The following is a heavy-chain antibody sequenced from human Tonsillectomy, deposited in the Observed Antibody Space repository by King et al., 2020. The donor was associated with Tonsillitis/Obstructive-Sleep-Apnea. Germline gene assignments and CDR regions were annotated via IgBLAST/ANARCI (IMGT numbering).Heavy chain of an antibody. Sequence: VQLQQWGAGLLKPSETLFLTCAVYGGSFSGYYWSWIRQPPGKGLEWIGEINHSGSTNYNPSLKSRVTISVDTSKNQFSLKLSSVTAADTAVYYCARGARPHCSSTSCYRFYYYYMDVWGKGTTVTVSS. CDR3: ARGARPHCSSTSCYRFYYYYMDV. CDR2: INHSGST. CDR1: GGSFSGYY. J-gene: IGHJ6*03. V-gene: IGHV4-34*01. D-gene: IGHD2-2*01.